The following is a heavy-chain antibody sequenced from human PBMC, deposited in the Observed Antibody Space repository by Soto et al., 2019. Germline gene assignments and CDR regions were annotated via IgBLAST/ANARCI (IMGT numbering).Heavy chain of an antibody. CDR1: GGSISSGGYY. CDR3: ARSVRLGDLSFKY. Sequence: SETLSLTCTVSGGSISSGGYYWSWIRQHPGKGLEWIGYLSSRGRTYYDPSLKSRLTISLDTSKNQFSLRLTSVTVADTAVYYCARSVRLGDLSFKYWSQGTLVTVSS. J-gene: IGHJ4*02. D-gene: IGHD3-16*02. V-gene: IGHV4-31*03. CDR2: LSSRGRT.